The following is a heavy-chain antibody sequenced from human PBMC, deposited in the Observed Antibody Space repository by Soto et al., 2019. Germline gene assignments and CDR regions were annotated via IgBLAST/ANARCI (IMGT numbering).Heavy chain of an antibody. CDR3: ARAGGGSYYGDY. J-gene: IGHJ4*02. V-gene: IGHV3-33*01. CDR2: IWYDGSNK. D-gene: IGHD1-26*01. CDR1: GFTFSSYG. Sequence: QVQLVESGGGVVQPGRSLRLSCAASGFTFSSYGMHWVRQAPGKGLEWVAVIWYDGSNKYYADSVKGRFTISRDNSKNTLYLQMNSLRAEDTAVYYCARAGGGSYYGDYWGQGTLLTVSS.